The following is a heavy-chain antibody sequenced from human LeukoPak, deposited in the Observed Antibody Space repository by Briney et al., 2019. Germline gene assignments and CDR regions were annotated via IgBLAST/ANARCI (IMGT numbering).Heavy chain of an antibody. Sequence: SETLSLTCSVSGGPISSYYWSWIRLPPGKGLEWIGYIYYGGSPNYNPSLKSRVTISIDTSKNQFSLKLTSVTAADTAVYYCARDFSSSWTFDYWGQGTLVTVSS. CDR2: IYYGGSP. CDR3: ARDFSSSWTFDY. V-gene: IGHV4-59*12. CDR1: GGPISSYY. D-gene: IGHD6-13*01. J-gene: IGHJ4*02.